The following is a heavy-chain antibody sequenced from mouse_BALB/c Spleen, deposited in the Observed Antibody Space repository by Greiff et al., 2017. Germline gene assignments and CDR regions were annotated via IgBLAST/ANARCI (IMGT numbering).Heavy chain of an antibody. CDR1: GFTFSSFG. Sequence: EVQLVESGGGLVQPGGSRKLSCAASGFTFSSFGMHWVRQAPEKGLEWVAYISSGSSTTYYADTVKGRFTISRDNPKNTLFLQMTSLRSEDTAMYYCARSSPVYAMDYWGQGTSVTVSS. CDR3: ARSSPVYAMDY. V-gene: IGHV5-17*02. J-gene: IGHJ4*01. D-gene: IGHD1-1*01. CDR2: ISSGSSTT.